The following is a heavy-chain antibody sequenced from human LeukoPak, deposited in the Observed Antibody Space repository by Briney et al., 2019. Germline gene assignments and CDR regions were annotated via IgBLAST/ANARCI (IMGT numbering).Heavy chain of an antibody. CDR2: ISSSSSTI. D-gene: IGHD1-26*01. Sequence: GGSLRLSCAASGFTFSSYGMHWVRQAPGKGLEWVSYISSSSSTIYYADSVKGRFTISRDNAKNSLYLQMNSLRDEDTAVYYCASFSGSWSHARGGYFDYWGQGTLVTVSS. J-gene: IGHJ4*02. CDR3: ASFSGSWSHARGGYFDY. V-gene: IGHV3-48*02. CDR1: GFTFSSYG.